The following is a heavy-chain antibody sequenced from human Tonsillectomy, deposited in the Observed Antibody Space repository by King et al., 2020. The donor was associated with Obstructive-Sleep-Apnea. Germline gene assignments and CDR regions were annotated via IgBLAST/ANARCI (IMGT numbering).Heavy chain of an antibody. CDR2: ISYVGSNK. CDR1: GFTFSSYA. CDR3: ARDSPRQQDQSGTAV. V-gene: IGHV3-30-3*01. D-gene: IGHD6-13*01. J-gene: IGHJ6*02. Sequence: VQLVESGGGGVQPGRSLRLSCAASGFTFSSYAMHWVRQAPGKGLEGVAVISYVGSNKYDANSVKGRFTISRDNSKNTLYLQMNSLRAEHTAVYYCARDSPRQQDQSGTAVWGQGATVTVSS.